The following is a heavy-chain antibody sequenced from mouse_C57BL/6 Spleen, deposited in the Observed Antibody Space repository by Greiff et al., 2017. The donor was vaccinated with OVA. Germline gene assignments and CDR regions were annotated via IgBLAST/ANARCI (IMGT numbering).Heavy chain of an antibody. CDR1: GYTFTSYW. D-gene: IGHD3-1*01. Sequence: VQLQQPGAELVMPGASVKLSCKASGYTFTSYWMHWVQQRPGQGLEWIGEIDPSDSYTNYNQKFKGKSTLTVDKSSSTAYMQLSSLTSEDSAVYYCASLGRFAYWGQGTLVTVSA. V-gene: IGHV1-69*01. CDR2: IDPSDSYT. J-gene: IGHJ3*01. CDR3: ASLGRFAY.